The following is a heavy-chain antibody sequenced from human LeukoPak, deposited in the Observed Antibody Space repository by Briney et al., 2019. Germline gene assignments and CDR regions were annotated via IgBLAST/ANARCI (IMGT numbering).Heavy chain of an antibody. CDR1: GFTVSSNY. D-gene: IGHD5-18*01. CDR2: IYSGGSA. V-gene: IGHV3-53*01. Sequence: GGSLRLSCAASGFTVSSNYMSWVRQAPGKGLEWVSVIYSGGSAYYADSVKGRFTISRDNAKNTLYLQMNSLRAEDTAVYYCARGGIQLWSTYYFDYWGQGTLVTVSS. CDR3: ARGGIQLWSTYYFDY. J-gene: IGHJ4*02.